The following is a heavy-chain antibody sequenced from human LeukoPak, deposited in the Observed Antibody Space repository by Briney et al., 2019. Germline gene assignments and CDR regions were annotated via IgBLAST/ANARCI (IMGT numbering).Heavy chain of an antibody. J-gene: IGHJ4*02. CDR1: GGSISSSSYY. D-gene: IGHD6-19*01. V-gene: IGHV4-39*01. CDR3: ARGRRAVAGIDY. Sequence: SETLSLTCTVSGGSISSSSYYWGWIRQPPGKGLEWIGSIYYSGSTYYNPSLKSRVTISVDTSKNQFSLKLSSVTAADTAVYYCARGRRAVAGIDYWGQGTLVTVSS. CDR2: IYYSGST.